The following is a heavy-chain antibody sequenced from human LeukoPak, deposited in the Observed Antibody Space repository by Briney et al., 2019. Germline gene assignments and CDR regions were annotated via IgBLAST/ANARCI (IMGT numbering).Heavy chain of an antibody. CDR1: GGTFSSYA. Sequence: ASVKVSCKASGGTFSSYAISRVRPAPGQGLEWMGGIIPIFGTANYAQKFQGRVKITADESTSTAYMELSSLRSEDTAVYYCARDRYCSSTSCYYHDAFDIWGQGKMVTVSS. D-gene: IGHD2-2*01. V-gene: IGHV1-69*13. CDR2: IIPIFGTA. J-gene: IGHJ3*02. CDR3: ARDRYCSSTSCYYHDAFDI.